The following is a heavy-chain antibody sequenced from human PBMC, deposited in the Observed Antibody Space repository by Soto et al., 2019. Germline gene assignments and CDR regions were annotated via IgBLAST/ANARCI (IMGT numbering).Heavy chain of an antibody. CDR3: ASSNIAAAGFYYYGMDV. CDR1: GGSISSYY. D-gene: IGHD6-13*01. CDR2: IYYYGST. V-gene: IGHV4-59*01. J-gene: IGHJ6*02. Sequence: QVQLQESGPGLVKPSETLSLTCTVSGGSISSYYWSWIRQPPGRGLGWFGYIYYYGSTNYNPSLKSRVTISVDTSKNQFSLKLSSVTAADTAVYYCASSNIAAAGFYYYGMDVWGRGTTVTVSS.